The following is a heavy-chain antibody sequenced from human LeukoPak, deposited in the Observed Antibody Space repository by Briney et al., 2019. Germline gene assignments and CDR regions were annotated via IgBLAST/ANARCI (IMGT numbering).Heavy chain of an antibody. D-gene: IGHD4/OR15-4a*01. J-gene: IGHJ4*02. V-gene: IGHV3-11*06. CDR1: GFTFSDYY. Sequence: GGSLRLPCAASGFTFSDYYMSWIRQAPGKGLEWVSYISSSSSYTNYADSVKGRFTISRDNAKKSLYLQMNTLRAEDTAVYYCARDIVSMADYWGQGTLVTVSS. CDR3: ARDIVSMADY. CDR2: ISSSSSYT.